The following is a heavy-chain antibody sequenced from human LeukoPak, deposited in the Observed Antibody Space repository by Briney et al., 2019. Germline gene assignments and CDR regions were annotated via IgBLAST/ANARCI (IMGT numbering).Heavy chain of an antibody. CDR3: ARARENYYYYYMDV. J-gene: IGHJ6*03. CDR2: ISAYNGNT. Sequence: ASVKVSCKASGYTFTSYGISWVRQAPGQGFEWMGWISAYNGNTNYAQKLQGRVIMTTDTSTSTAYMELRSLRSDDTAVYYCARARENYYYYYMDVWGKGTTVTVFS. CDR1: GYTFTSYG. V-gene: IGHV1-18*01.